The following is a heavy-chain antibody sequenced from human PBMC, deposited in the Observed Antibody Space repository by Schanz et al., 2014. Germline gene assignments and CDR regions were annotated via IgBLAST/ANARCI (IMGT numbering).Heavy chain of an antibody. Sequence: EMQLVESGGGLVQPGGSLRLSCVASGFTVSSNYMSWVRQAPGKGLVWVSRTSNDGSFTTFADSVKGRFTISRDNAKNTLYLQMNSLRAEDTAVYYCVRDTDYHFDYWGQGTLVTVSS. D-gene: IGHD4-17*01. CDR2: TSNDGSFT. CDR1: GFTVSSNY. J-gene: IGHJ4*02. V-gene: IGHV3-74*01. CDR3: VRDTDYHFDY.